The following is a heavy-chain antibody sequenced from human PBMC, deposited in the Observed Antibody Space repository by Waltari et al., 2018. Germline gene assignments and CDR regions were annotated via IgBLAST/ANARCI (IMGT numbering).Heavy chain of an antibody. Sequence: QVQWVESGGGVVQPGRSLRLPWVAADFNFNGYGMDWVRQAPGTGLEWVAIIWYDGSNDYYADSVKGRFTISRDNSKSTLYLQMNSLRDEDTAVYYCVRSYGHISARPPDRYYGMDVWGHGTTVTVSS. J-gene: IGHJ6*02. CDR2: IWYDGSND. CDR1: DFNFNGYG. CDR3: VRSYGHISARPPDRYYGMDV. D-gene: IGHD6-6*01. V-gene: IGHV3-33*01.